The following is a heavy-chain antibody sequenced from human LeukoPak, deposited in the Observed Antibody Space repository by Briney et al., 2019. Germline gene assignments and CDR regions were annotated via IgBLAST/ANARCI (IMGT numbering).Heavy chain of an antibody. D-gene: IGHD1-26*01. V-gene: IGHV4-39*01. CDR3: ASGGSPRDWFDP. CDR2: IYYSGST. CDR1: GASISSSTFY. Sequence: SETLSLTCTVSGASISSSTFYWVWIRQPPGKGLEWIGSIYYSGSTYYNQSLKSRVTISVDTSKNQFSLKLSSVTAADTAVYYCASGGSPRDWFDPWGQGTLVTVSS. J-gene: IGHJ5*02.